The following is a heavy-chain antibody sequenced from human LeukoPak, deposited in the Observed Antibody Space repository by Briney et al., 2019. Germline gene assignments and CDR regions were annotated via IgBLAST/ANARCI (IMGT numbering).Heavy chain of an antibody. CDR2: IYISGST. CDR3: ARDGGRGSSFPEY. Sequence: SETLSLTCTVSGGSISSGSYFWSWIRQSAGKGLEWIGRIYISGSTNYNPSLKSRVTISLDTSKNQFSLKLSSVTAADTAIYYCARDGGRGSSFPEYWGQGTLVTVSS. D-gene: IGHD6-13*01. J-gene: IGHJ4*02. CDR1: GGSISSGSYF. V-gene: IGHV4-61*02.